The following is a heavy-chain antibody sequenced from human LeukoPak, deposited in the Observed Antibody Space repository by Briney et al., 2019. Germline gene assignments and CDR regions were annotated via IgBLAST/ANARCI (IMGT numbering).Heavy chain of an antibody. D-gene: IGHD5-18*01. CDR2: ISYSGST. Sequence: SEPLSLTCTVSGGSVSSGNYYWSWIRQPPGKGLEWIGYISYSGSTNYNPSLKSRVTISVDTSKNQFSLKLSSVTAADTAVYYCARASPSDTYYYYGMDVWGQGTTVTVSS. CDR3: ARASPSDTYYYYGMDV. CDR1: GGSVSSGNYY. V-gene: IGHV4-61*01. J-gene: IGHJ6*02.